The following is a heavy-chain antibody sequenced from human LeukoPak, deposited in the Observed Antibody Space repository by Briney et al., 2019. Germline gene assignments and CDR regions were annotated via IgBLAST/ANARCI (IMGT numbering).Heavy chain of an antibody. Sequence: SETLSLTCAVYGGSFSGYYWSWIRQPPGKGLEWMGEINHSGSTNYNPYLKSRVTISVDTSKNQFSLKLSSVTAADTAVHYCARGLEDYVWGSYRLWGQGTLVTVSS. J-gene: IGHJ4*02. CDR3: ARGLEDYVWGSYRL. CDR1: GGSFSGYY. D-gene: IGHD3-16*02. CDR2: INHSGST. V-gene: IGHV4-34*01.